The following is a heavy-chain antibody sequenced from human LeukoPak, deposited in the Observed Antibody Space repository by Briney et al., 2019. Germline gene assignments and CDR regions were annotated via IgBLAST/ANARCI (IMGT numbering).Heavy chain of an antibody. CDR3: ARTSGSYYEFDY. CDR1: GFTFSSYD. Sequence: GXXRLSCAASGFTFSSYDMHWVRHXTGKGLEWVSAIGTAGDTYYPGSVKGRFTISRENAKNSLYLQMNSLRAGDTAVYYCARTSGSYYEFDYWGQGTLVTVSS. J-gene: IGHJ4*02. CDR2: IGTAGDT. D-gene: IGHD1-26*01. V-gene: IGHV3-13*04.